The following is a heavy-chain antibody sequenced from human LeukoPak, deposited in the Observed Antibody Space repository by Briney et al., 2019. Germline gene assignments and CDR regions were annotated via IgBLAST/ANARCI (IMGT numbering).Heavy chain of an antibody. V-gene: IGHV3-20*04. CDR2: INWNGGST. CDR3: ARDGRYCSGGSCYSTVGAFDI. CDR1: GFTFDDYG. Sequence: PGGSLRLSCAASGFTFDDYGMSWVRQAPGKGLEWVSGINWNGGSTGYADSVKGRFTISRDNAKNSLYLQMNSLRAEDTAVYYCARDGRYCSGGSCYSTVGAFDIWGQGTMVTVSS. D-gene: IGHD2-15*01. J-gene: IGHJ3*02.